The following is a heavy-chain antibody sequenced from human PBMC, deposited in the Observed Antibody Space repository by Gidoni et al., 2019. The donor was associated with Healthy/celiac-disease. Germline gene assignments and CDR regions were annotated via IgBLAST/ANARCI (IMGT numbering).Heavy chain of an antibody. CDR1: GYSISRGYY. CDR3: ARVPFDSSSWLDY. Sequence: QVQLQESGPGLVKPSETLSLTCAVSGYSISRGYYWGWIRQPPGKGLEWIGSIYHSGSTYYNPSLKSRVTISVDTSKNQFSLKLSSVTAADTAVYYCARVPFDSSSWLDYWGQGTLVTVSS. CDR2: IYHSGST. J-gene: IGHJ4*02. V-gene: IGHV4-38-2*01. D-gene: IGHD6-13*01.